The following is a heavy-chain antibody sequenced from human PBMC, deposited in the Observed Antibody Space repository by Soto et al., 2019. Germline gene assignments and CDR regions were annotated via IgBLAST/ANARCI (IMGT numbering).Heavy chain of an antibody. J-gene: IGHJ4*02. V-gene: IGHV3-33*01. CDR1: GFTFSSRG. CDR2: IWADGSSQ. Sequence: QVQLVESGGGVVQPGRSLRLSCEASGFTFSSRGMHWVRQAPGKGLEWVALIWADGSSQYYVDSVKGRFTISRDNSRNTLYLQMNSLIAEDTAVYYCATDLGMPSGGRWYSTFFEDWGQGTLVTVSP. CDR3: ATDLGMPSGGRWYSTFFED. D-gene: IGHD2-15*01.